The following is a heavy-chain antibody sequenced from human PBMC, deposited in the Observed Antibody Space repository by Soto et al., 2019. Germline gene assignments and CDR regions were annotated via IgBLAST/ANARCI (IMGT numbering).Heavy chain of an antibody. D-gene: IGHD4-17*01. J-gene: IGHJ4*02. CDR1: GGTFSSYT. Sequence: SVKVSCKASGGTFSSYTISWVRQAPGQGLEWMGRIIPILGIANYAQKFQGRVTITADKSTSTAYMELSSLRSEDTAVYYCARAPSSYGDYDDWGQGALVTVSS. V-gene: IGHV1-69*02. CDR3: ARAPSSYGDYDD. CDR2: IIPILGIA.